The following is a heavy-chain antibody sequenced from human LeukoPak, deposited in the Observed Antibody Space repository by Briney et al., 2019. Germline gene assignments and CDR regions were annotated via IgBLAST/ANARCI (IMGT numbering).Heavy chain of an antibody. J-gene: IGHJ4*02. CDR3: ARAEDTAMANFDY. D-gene: IGHD5-18*01. Sequence: SETLSLTCTVSGGSISSYYWSWIRQPPGKGLEWIGSIYHSGSTYYNPSLKSRVTISVDRSKNQFSLKLSSVTAADTAVYYCARAEDTAMANFDYWGQGTLVTVSS. CDR2: IYHSGST. V-gene: IGHV4-39*07. CDR1: GGSISSYY.